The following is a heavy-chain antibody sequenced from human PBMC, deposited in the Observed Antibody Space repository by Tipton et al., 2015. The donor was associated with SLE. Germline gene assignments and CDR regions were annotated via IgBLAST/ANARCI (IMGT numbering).Heavy chain of an antibody. Sequence: GLVKPSETLSLTCTVSGGSISSYYWSWIRQPPGKGLEWIGYIYYSGSTNYNPSLKSRVTISVDTSKNQFSLKLSSVTAADTAVNYCASGGYSSYAFDIWGQGTMVTVSS. CDR3: ASGGYSSYAFDI. J-gene: IGHJ3*02. D-gene: IGHD6-6*01. CDR1: GGSISSYY. V-gene: IGHV4-59*08. CDR2: IYYSGST.